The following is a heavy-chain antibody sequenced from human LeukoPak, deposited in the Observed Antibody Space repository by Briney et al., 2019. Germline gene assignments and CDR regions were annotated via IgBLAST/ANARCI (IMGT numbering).Heavy chain of an antibody. CDR1: GGSISSYY. J-gene: IGHJ1*01. CDR2: IYYSGST. CDR3: ARGAEYFQH. Sequence: SETLSLTCTVSGGSISSYYWSWIRQPPGKGLEWIGYIYYSGSTNYNPSLKSRVTISVDTSKNQFSLKLSSVTAADTAVYYCARGAEYFQHWGQGTLVTVSS. V-gene: IGHV4-59*01.